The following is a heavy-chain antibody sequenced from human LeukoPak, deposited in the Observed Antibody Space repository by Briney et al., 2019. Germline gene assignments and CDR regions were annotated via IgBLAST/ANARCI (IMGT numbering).Heavy chain of an antibody. CDR1: GFTFSSYG. CDR3: ARSQGGSYRHFDY. CDR2: ISGSGGST. D-gene: IGHD1-26*01. J-gene: IGHJ4*02. V-gene: IGHV3-23*01. Sequence: TGGSLRLSCAASGFTFSSYGMSWVRQAPGKGLEWVSAISGSGGSTYYADSVKGRFTISRDNSKNTLYLQMNSLRAEDTAVYYCARSQGGSYRHFDYWGQGTLVTVSS.